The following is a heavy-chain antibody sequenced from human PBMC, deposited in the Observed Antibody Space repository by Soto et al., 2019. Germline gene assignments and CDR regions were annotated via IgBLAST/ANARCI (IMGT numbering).Heavy chain of an antibody. CDR3: ARDLDHAVLRFLEWRGWFDP. J-gene: IGHJ5*02. D-gene: IGHD3-3*01. Sequence: SQTLSLTCAISGDSVSSNSAAWNWIRQSPPRGLEWLGRTYYRSKWYNDYAVSVKSRITINPDTSKNQFSLQLNSVTPEDTAVYYCARDLDHAVLRFLEWRGWFDPWGQGTLVTVSS. CDR1: GDSVSSNSAA. V-gene: IGHV6-1*01. CDR2: TYYRSKWYN.